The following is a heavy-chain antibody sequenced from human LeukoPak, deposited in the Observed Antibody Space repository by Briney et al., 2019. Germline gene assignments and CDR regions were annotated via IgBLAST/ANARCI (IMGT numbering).Heavy chain of an antibody. CDR3: ARGYYGGYVHLGYYYGMDV. J-gene: IGHJ6*02. Sequence: SVKVSCKASGGTFSSYAISWVRQAPGQGLEWMGGIIPIFGTANYAQKFQGRVTITADESTSTAYMELSSLRSEDTAVYYCARGYYGGYVHLGYYYGMDVWGQGTTVTVSS. V-gene: IGHV1-69*13. D-gene: IGHD4-17*01. CDR1: GGTFSSYA. CDR2: IIPIFGTA.